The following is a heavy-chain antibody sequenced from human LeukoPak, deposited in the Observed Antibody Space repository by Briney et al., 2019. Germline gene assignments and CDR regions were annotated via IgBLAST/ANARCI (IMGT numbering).Heavy chain of an antibody. V-gene: IGHV1-2*02. CDR2: IYPNSGGT. CDR1: GYTFTSYY. D-gene: IGHD6-6*01. CDR3: FVTSITARPVYYMDV. Sequence: GASVKVSCKASGYTFTSYYLHWVRQAPGQGLEWMGWIYPNSGGTNYAQKFQGRVTMTRDTSISTAYMELSRLRSDDTAVYYCFVTSITARPVYYMDVWGKGTTVTVSS. J-gene: IGHJ6*03.